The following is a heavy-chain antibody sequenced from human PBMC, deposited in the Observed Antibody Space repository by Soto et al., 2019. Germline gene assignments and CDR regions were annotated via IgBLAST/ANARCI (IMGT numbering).Heavy chain of an antibody. Sequence: QVQLQESGPGLVKPSETLSLTCTVSGGSISSYYWSWIRQPPGKGLEWIGYIYYSGSTNYNPSLKSRVTISVDTSKNQFSLKLSSVTAADTAVYYCARVRYYGSGSLQVSGMDVWGQGTTVTVSS. CDR2: IYYSGST. D-gene: IGHD3-10*01. V-gene: IGHV4-59*01. CDR1: GGSISSYY. CDR3: ARVRYYGSGSLQVSGMDV. J-gene: IGHJ6*02.